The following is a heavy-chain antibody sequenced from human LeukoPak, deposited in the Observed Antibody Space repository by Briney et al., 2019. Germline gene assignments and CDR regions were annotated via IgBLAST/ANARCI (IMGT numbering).Heavy chain of an antibody. CDR1: GFTFSSYS. CDR3: ARSGSHDY. D-gene: IGHD1-26*01. CDR2: ISSSSSYT. Sequence: PGGSLRLSCAASGFTFSSYSMNWVRQAPGKGLEWVSSISSSSSYTNYADSVKGRFTISRDNAKNSLYLQMNSLRADDTAVYYCARSGSHDYWGQGTLVTVSS. J-gene: IGHJ4*02. V-gene: IGHV3-21*04.